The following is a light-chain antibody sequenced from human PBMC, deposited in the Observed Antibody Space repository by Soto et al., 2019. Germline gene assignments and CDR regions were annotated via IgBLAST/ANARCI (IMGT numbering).Light chain of an antibody. Sequence: EIVWTQSPRTLSLSPGERATLSCRASQSLRSTSLAWYQQKPGQAPRLLISGASTRAADIPDRFSGSGAGTDFTLTIGRLEPEDLAVYYCQQYDSSPRTFGQGTKVEIK. CDR3: QQYDSSPRT. J-gene: IGKJ1*01. V-gene: IGKV3-20*01. CDR2: GAS. CDR1: QSLRSTS.